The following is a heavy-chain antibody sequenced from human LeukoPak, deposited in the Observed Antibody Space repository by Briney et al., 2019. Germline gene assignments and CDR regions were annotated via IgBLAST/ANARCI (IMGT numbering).Heavy chain of an antibody. J-gene: IGHJ4*02. CDR1: GGSISSSNW. CDR3: ARVRYSDVLTGYYGDGYFDY. CDR2: IYHSGST. D-gene: IGHD3-9*01. V-gene: IGHV4-4*02. Sequence: SETLSLTCAVSGGSISSSNWWSWVRQPPGKGLEWIGEIYHSGSTNYNPSLKSRVTISVDTSKNQFSLKLSSVTAADTAVYYCARVRYSDVLTGYYGDGYFDYWGQGTLVTVSS.